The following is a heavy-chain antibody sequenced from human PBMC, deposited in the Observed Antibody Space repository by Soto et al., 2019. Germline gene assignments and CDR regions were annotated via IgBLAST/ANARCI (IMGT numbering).Heavy chain of an antibody. Sequence: GESLKISCKGSGYSFTSYWIGWVRQMPGKGLDWMGIIYPGDSDTRYSPSFQGQVTISADKSISTAYLQWSSLKASDTAMYYCARHDGAALNDYYYYYGMDVWGQGTTVTVSS. V-gene: IGHV5-51*01. CDR1: GYSFTSYW. CDR2: IYPGDSDT. D-gene: IGHD1-1*01. J-gene: IGHJ6*02. CDR3: ARHDGAALNDYYYYYGMDV.